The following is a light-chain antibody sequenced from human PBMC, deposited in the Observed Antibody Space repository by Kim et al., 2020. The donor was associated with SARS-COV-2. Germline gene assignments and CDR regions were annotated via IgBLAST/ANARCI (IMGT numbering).Light chain of an antibody. CDR2: YDS. J-gene: IGLJ3*02. V-gene: IGLV3-21*01. Sequence: QGQTARLTGGGTNIGSKGENWYQQRPGQAPVRVIYYDSGRPSGIPERFSGSNSGNTATLTINRVEAGDEADYYCQVWDTGIAHVLFGGGTQLTVL. CDR1: NIGSKG. CDR3: QVWDTGIAHVL.